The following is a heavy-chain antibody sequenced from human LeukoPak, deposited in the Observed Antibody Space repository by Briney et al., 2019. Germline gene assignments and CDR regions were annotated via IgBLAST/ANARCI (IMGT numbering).Heavy chain of an antibody. V-gene: IGHV3-30*04. J-gene: IGHJ6*04. CDR2: ISYDGSNK. D-gene: IGHD2-2*01. CDR1: GFTFSSYA. CDR3: ARDSATQPRDIVVVPAAMHYYYYYGMDV. Sequence: GGSLRLSCAASGFTFSSYAMHWVRRAPGKGLEWVAVISYDGSNKYYADSVKGRFTISRDNSKNTLYLQMNSLRAEDTAVYYCARDSATQPRDIVVVPAAMHYYYYYGMDVWGKGTTVTVSS.